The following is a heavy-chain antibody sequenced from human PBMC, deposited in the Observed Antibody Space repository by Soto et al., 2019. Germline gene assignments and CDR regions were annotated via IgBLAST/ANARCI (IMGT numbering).Heavy chain of an antibody. CDR3: TTSSRAAQEFWGYYYYGMDV. CDR1: GFTFNNAW. J-gene: IGHJ6*02. CDR2: IKSKTEGGTT. D-gene: IGHD7-27*01. V-gene: IGHV3-15*01. Sequence: GGSVRLSCAASGFTFNNAWMSWVRQAPGKGLEWVGRIKSKTEGGTTEYAAPVKGRFTISRDDSKNTLYLQMNSLKTEDTALYYCTTSSRAAQEFWGYYYYGMDVWGQGTTVTVSS.